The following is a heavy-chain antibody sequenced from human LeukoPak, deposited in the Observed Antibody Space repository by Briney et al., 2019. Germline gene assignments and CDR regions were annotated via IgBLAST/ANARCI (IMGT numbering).Heavy chain of an antibody. D-gene: IGHD3-9*01. V-gene: IGHV1-69*13. CDR2: IIPIFGTA. CDR1: GYTFTGYY. CDR3: ARDRGDILTGYYAD. J-gene: IGHJ4*02. Sequence: ASVKVSCKASGYTFTGYYMHWVRQAPGQGLEWMGGIIPIFGTANYAQKFQGRVTITADESTSTAYMELSSLRSEDTAVYYCARDRGDILTGYYADWGQGTLVTVSS.